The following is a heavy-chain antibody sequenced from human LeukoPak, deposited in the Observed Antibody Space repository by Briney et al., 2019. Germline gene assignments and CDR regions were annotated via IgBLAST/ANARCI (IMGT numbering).Heavy chain of an antibody. CDR1: GFTFSSYA. D-gene: IGHD6-13*01. CDR3: ARVYSSSWYSAFDI. J-gene: IGHJ3*02. Sequence: PGGTLRLSCAASGFTFSSYAMHWVRQAPGKGLEYVSAISSNGGSTYYANSLKGRFSISRDNPKNTLYIQMGSLRAEDMAVYYCARVYSSSWYSAFDIWGQGTVVTVSS. CDR2: ISSNGGST. V-gene: IGHV3-64*01.